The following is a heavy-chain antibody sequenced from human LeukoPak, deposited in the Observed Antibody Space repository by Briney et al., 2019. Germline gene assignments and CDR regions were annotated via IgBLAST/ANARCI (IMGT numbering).Heavy chain of an antibody. CDR1: GFTFSTYA. D-gene: IGHD4-23*01. CDR2: ISGSGGST. V-gene: IGHV3-23*01. J-gene: IGHJ4*02. Sequence: SGGSLRLSCAASGFTFSTYAMSWVRQAPGKGLEWVSSISGSGGSTYYADSVRGRFTISRDNSKNTLYLQMNSLRAEDTAVYYCASGDYGGNPFDYWGQGTLVTVSS. CDR3: ASGDYGGNPFDY.